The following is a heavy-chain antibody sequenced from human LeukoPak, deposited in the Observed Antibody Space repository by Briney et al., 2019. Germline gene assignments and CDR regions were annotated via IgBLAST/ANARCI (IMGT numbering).Heavy chain of an antibody. Sequence: ASVKVSCKASGYTFTAYYMHWVRQAPGQGLEWMGWINPNSGGTSSAEKFQGRVTMTRDTYISTAYMELSRLRSDDTAVYYCARSSGTGEYAFDIWGQGTMVTVSS. CDR3: ARSSGTGEYAFDI. CDR2: INPNSGGT. D-gene: IGHD7-27*01. V-gene: IGHV1-2*02. CDR1: GYTFTAYY. J-gene: IGHJ3*02.